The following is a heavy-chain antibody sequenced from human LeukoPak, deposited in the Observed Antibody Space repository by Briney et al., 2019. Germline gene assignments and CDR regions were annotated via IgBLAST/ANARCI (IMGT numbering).Heavy chain of an antibody. J-gene: IGHJ3*02. CDR1: GYTFTGYY. V-gene: IGHV1-2*02. CDR3: ARDLRQLLLWFGESTPDAFDI. D-gene: IGHD3-10*01. CDR2: INPNSGGT. Sequence: ASVKVSCKASGYTFTGYYMHWVRQAPGQGLEWMGWINPNSGGTNYAQKFQGRVTMTRDASISTAYMELSRLRSDDTAVYYCARDLRQLLLWFGESTPDAFDIWGRGTMVTVSS.